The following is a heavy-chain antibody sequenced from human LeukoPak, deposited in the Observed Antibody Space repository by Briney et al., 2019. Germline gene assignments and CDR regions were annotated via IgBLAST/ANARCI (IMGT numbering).Heavy chain of an antibody. V-gene: IGHV4-59*01. J-gene: IGHJ5*02. CDR2: IYYSGST. CDR3: ASGYSSSFDP. Sequence: QPSETLSLTCTVSGGSISSYYWSWIRQPPGKGLEWIGYIYYSGSTNYNPSLKSRVTISVDTSKNQFSLKLSSVTAADTAVYYCASGYSSSFDPWGQGTLVTVSS. CDR1: GGSISSYY. D-gene: IGHD6-13*01.